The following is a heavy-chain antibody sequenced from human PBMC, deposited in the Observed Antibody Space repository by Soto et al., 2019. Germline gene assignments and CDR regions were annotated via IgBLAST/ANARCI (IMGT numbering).Heavy chain of an antibody. CDR1: GFTFSSYW. Sequence: EVQLVESGGGLVQPGGSLRLSCAASGFTFSSYWMSWVRQAPGKGLEWVANIKQDGSEKYYVDSVKGRFTISRDNAKNSLYLQMNSLRAEDTAVYYCARGPPTRRLRYYYYYGMDVWGQGTTVTVSS. CDR2: IKQDGSEK. D-gene: IGHD6-25*01. J-gene: IGHJ6*02. CDR3: ARGPPTRRLRYYYYYGMDV. V-gene: IGHV3-7*01.